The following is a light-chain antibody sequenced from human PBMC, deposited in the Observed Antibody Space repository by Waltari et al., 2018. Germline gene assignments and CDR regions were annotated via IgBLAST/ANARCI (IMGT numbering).Light chain of an antibody. V-gene: IGLV1-40*01. Sequence: QSVLTQPPSVSGAPGQRVTISCPGRQSNIGAGYDVYWYPQLPGTAPKVLIYDNNNRPSGVPDRFSVSKSGTSASLAITGLQAEDEADYYCQSYDNGLNGPYVFGTGTRVTVL. CDR1: QSNIGAGYD. CDR2: DNN. CDR3: QSYDNGLNGPYV. J-gene: IGLJ1*01.